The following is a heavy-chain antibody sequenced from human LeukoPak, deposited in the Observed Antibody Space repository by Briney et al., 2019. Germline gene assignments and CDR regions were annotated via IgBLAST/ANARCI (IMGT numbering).Heavy chain of an antibody. CDR3: ARDLADPDGYGSGTYYPFDY. J-gene: IGHJ4*02. CDR1: GYTFTSYG. D-gene: IGHD3-10*01. V-gene: IGHV1-18*01. Sequence: ASVKVSCKASGYTFTSYGISWVRQAPGQGLEWMGWISAYNGNTNYAQKLQGRVTMTTDTSTSTAYMELRSLRSDDTAVYYCARDLADPDGYGSGTYYPFDYWGQGALVTVSS. CDR2: ISAYNGNT.